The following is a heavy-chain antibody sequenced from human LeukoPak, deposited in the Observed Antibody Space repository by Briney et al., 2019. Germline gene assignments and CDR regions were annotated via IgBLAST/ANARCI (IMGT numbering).Heavy chain of an antibody. J-gene: IGHJ4*02. V-gene: IGHV3-23*01. D-gene: IGHD3-3*01. CDR2: ISGSGGST. CDR3: AKDRDFWSGYYDY. CDR1: GFTFSSYA. Sequence: GGSLRLSCAASGFTFSSYAMSWVPQAPGKGLEGGSAISGSGGSTYYADSVKGRFTISRDSSKNTLYLQMNSLRAEDTAVYYCAKDRDFWSGYYDYWGQGTLVTVSS.